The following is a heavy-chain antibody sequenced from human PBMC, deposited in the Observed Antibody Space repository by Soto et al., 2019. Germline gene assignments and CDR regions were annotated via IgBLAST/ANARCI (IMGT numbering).Heavy chain of an antibody. J-gene: IGHJ6*02. CDR2: IIPILGVP. CDR3: AGFRGSNGMGV. CDR1: GGTFSSYT. D-gene: IGHD3-10*01. V-gene: IGHV1-69*02. Sequence: QVQLVQSGAEVKKPGSSVKVSCKASGGTFSSYTISWVRQAPGQGLEWMGRIIPILGVPNYAQKFQGRVTITADKTTNTAYIGLGSLRSEGKAVYYCAGFRGSNGMGVWGQGTTVTVSS.